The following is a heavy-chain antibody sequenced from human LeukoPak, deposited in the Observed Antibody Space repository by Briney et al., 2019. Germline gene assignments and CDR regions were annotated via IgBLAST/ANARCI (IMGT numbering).Heavy chain of an antibody. CDR3: AKAGRPQAVAGWIDY. Sequence: GGSLRLSCAASGFTFNNYVMSWVRQAPGKGLEWVSAMGGGGTTYYADYVKGRFTISRETSKNTLYLQMNSLRAEDTAIYYCAKAGRPQAVAGWIDYWGQGTLVTVSS. J-gene: IGHJ4*02. CDR2: MGGGGTT. CDR1: GFTFNNYV. V-gene: IGHV3-23*01. D-gene: IGHD6-19*01.